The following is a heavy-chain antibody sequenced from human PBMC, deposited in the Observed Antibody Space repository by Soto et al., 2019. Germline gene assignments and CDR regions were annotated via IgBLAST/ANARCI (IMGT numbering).Heavy chain of an antibody. Sequence: GSGPTLVNPTQTLTLTCTFSGFSLNSNGMCVNWIRQPPGKALEWLALIDWDDDKYYSTSLKTRLTISKDTSRSQVVLTMTNMGPVDSATYYCAVIKDCSRTDCYLASFDPWGQGTLVTVSS. CDR3: AVIKDCSRTDCYLASFDP. CDR2: IDWDDDK. J-gene: IGHJ5*02. V-gene: IGHV2-70*12. CDR1: GFSLNSNGMC. D-gene: IGHD2-2*01.